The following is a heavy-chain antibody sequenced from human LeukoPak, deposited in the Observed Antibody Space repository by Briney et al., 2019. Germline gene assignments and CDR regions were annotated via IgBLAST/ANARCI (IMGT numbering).Heavy chain of an antibody. D-gene: IGHD6-13*01. CDR1: GFTFSSYA. J-gene: IGHJ5*02. V-gene: IGHV3-23*01. CDR2: ISGSGGST. Sequence: GGSLRLSCAASGFTFSSYAMSWVRQAPGKGLEWVSAISGSGGSTYYADSVKGRFTISRDNSKNTLYLQMNSLRAEDTAVYYRAKDSSSSWYERWFDPWGQGTLVTVSS. CDR3: AKDSSSSWYERWFDP.